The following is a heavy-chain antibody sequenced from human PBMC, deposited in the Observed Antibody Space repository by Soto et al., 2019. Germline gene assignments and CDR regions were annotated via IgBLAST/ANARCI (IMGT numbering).Heavy chain of an antibody. CDR2: IYHSGST. D-gene: IGHD6-6*01. Sequence: SETPSPTCAVSGCSISSGGYPRSWIRQPPGKGLEWIGYIYHSGSTHYNPSLKSRVTISVDTSKNQFSLKLSSVTAADTAVYYCAKTSRFDYWGQGTLVTVSS. J-gene: IGHJ4*02. CDR3: AKTSRFDY. V-gene: IGHV4-30-2*01. CDR1: GCSISSGGYP.